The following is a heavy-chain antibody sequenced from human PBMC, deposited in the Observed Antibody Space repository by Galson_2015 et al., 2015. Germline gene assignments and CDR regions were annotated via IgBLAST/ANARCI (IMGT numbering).Heavy chain of an antibody. Sequence: SLRLSCAAAGVTFSSDAMTWVRQAPGKGVEWGSGISGSGGSTNYADSVKGRFTISRDNSKNTVYLHVNSLSGEDTAVYYCASFCGSGTCDLSYGGYWGQGTLVTVSS. J-gene: IGHJ4*02. CDR2: ISGSGGST. D-gene: IGHD2-21*01. CDR3: ASFCGSGTCDLSYGGY. V-gene: IGHV3-23*01. CDR1: GVTFSSDA.